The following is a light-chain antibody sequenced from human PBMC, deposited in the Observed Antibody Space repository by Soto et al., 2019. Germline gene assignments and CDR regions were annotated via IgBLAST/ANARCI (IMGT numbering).Light chain of an antibody. Sequence: DIQMTQSPSSLSASVGDRVTITCRASQGISNYLAWYQQKPGKVPKLLIYAASTLQSGVPSRFSDSGSGNNFTLTISSLQPEYLATYYCQKYNSAPQTFGQGTKVEIK. CDR3: QKYNSAPQT. CDR2: AAS. J-gene: IGKJ1*01. CDR1: QGISNY. V-gene: IGKV1-27*01.